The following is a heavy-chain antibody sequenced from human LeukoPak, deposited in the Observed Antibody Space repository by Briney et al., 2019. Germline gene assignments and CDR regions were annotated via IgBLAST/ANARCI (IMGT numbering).Heavy chain of an antibody. J-gene: IGHJ4*02. CDR1: GFTFSSYW. Sequence: PGGSLRLSCAASGFTFSSYWMSWVRQAPGKGLDWVANIKQDGSEKYYVDSVKGRFTISRDNAKNSLYLQMNSLRAEDTAVYYCARDYCTSTSCYFDYWGQGTLVTVSS. CDR3: ARDYCTSTSCYFDY. V-gene: IGHV3-7*01. D-gene: IGHD2-2*01. CDR2: IKQDGSEK.